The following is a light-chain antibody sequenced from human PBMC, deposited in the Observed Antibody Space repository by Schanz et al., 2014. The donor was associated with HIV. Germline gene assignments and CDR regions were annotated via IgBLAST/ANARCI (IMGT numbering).Light chain of an antibody. J-gene: IGLJ2*01. CDR3: ATWDSALREVV. Sequence: QSVLTQPPSMSAAPGQRVTISCAGSAFNIGQNYVSWFQQFPGTAPKLLIFANYQRPSEIPDRFSGSKTGTSGTLAISGLQTGDEADYYCATWDSALREVVFGGGTKLTVL. CDR2: ANY. CDR1: AFNIGQNY. V-gene: IGLV1-51*01.